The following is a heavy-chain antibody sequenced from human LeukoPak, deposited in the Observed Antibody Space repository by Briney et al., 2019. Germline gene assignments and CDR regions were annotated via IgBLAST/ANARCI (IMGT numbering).Heavy chain of an antibody. J-gene: IGHJ4*02. CDR3: ARGDNWNYYLDY. V-gene: IGHV4-4*07. CDR2: IHTSGST. D-gene: IGHD1-7*01. CDR1: GGSISTYY. Sequence: KSSETLSLTCSVSGGSISTYYWSWIRQSAGKGLEWIGRIHTSGSTNYNPSLKSRVTISVDTSKNQFSLKLNSVTAADTAVYYCARGDNWNYYLDYWGQGTLVTVSS.